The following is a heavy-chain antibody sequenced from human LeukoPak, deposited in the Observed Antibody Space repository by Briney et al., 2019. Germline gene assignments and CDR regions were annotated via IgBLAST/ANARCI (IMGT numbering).Heavy chain of an antibody. CDR3: ARARGRTYYYGSGSYYYFDY. D-gene: IGHD3-10*01. CDR1: GFTFSSYW. V-gene: IGHV3-7*01. Sequence: HPGGSLRLSCAASGFTFSSYWMSWVRQAPGKGVEWVANIKQDGSEKYYVDSVKGRFTISRDNAKNSLYLQMNSLRAEDTAVYYCARARGRTYYYGSGSYYYFDYWGQGTLVTVSS. J-gene: IGHJ4*02. CDR2: IKQDGSEK.